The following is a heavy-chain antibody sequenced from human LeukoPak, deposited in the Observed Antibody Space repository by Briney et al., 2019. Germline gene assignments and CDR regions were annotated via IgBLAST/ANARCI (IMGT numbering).Heavy chain of an antibody. Sequence: PGGSLRLSCAASGFTFSSYGMHWVRQAPGKGLEWVAVISYDGSNKYYADSVKGRFTISRDNSKNTLYLQMNSLRAEDTAVYCCANLYGDSPDYWGQGTLVTVSS. D-gene: IGHD4-17*01. J-gene: IGHJ4*02. CDR3: ANLYGDSPDY. CDR1: GFTFSSYG. V-gene: IGHV3-30*18. CDR2: ISYDGSNK.